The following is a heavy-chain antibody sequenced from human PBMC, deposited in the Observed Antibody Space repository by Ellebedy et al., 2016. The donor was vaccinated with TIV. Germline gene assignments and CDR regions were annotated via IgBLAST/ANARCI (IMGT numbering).Heavy chain of an antibody. V-gene: IGHV1-2*04. Sequence: ASVKVSXKTSGYKFTDYHLQWVRKAPGQGLEWMGWINPNTGGTNYPQRFQGWVTMTTDTSVNTAYLELGRLTHDDTAVYYCAREGEFDFNGELFFDYWGQGTPVTVSS. CDR1: GYKFTDYH. CDR3: AREGEFDFNGELFFDY. D-gene: IGHD3-10*01. J-gene: IGHJ4*02. CDR2: INPNTGGT.